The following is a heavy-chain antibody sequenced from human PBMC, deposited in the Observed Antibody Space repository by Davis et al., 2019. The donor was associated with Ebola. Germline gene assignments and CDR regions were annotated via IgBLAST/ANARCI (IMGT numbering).Heavy chain of an antibody. J-gene: IGHJ4*02. Sequence: ASVKVSCKASGYTFTSYDINWVRQATGQGLEWMGWMNPNSGNTGYAQKFQGRVTMTRNTSISTAYMELSSLRAEDTAVYYCARYGGYCSGGSCAFDYWGQGTLVTVSS. CDR2: MNPNSGNT. D-gene: IGHD2-15*01. CDR3: ARYGGYCSGGSCAFDY. V-gene: IGHV1-8*01. CDR1: GYTFTSYD.